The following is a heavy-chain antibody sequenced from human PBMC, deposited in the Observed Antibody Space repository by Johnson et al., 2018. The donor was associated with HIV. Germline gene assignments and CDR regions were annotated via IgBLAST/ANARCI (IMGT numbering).Heavy chain of an antibody. Sequence: EQLVESGGGVVQPGRSLRLSCAASGFTFNNYAMHWVRQAPGKGLEWVGRIKSKTDGGTTDYAAPVKGRFTISRDDSKNTLYLQMNSLKTEDTAVYYCTTAFTVTGAFDIWGQGTMITVSS. CDR2: IKSKTDGGTT. V-gene: IGHV3-15*01. J-gene: IGHJ3*02. CDR3: TTAFTVTGAFDI. D-gene: IGHD4-17*01. CDR1: GFTFNNYA.